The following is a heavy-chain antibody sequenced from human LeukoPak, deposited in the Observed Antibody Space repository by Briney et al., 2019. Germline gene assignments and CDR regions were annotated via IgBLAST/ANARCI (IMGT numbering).Heavy chain of an antibody. D-gene: IGHD6-25*01. CDR2: ISYDGSNK. V-gene: IGHV3-30*04. J-gene: IGHJ4*02. CDR1: GFTFSSYA. Sequence: GGSLRLSCAVSGFTFSSYAMHWVRQAPGKGLEWVAVISYDGSNKYYADSVKGRFTISRDNSKSTLYLQMNSLRAEDTAVYYCARAQRFDYWGQGTLVTVSS. CDR3: ARAQRFDY.